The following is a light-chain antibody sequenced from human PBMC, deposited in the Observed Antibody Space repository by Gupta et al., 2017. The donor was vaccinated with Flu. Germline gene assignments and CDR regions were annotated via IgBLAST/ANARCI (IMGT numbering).Light chain of an antibody. V-gene: IGKV1-39*01. CDR2: SAS. J-gene: IGKJ2*01. CDR3: QQGYSSAPDT. Sequence: SLSASIGDRITITCRASRSSSTFVNWYQHRPGKAPILLIYSASKLQSGVPLRFTGSGSGTTFTLTISSRQPEDLATYYCQQGYSSAPDTFGQGTTVEIK. CDR1: RSSSTF.